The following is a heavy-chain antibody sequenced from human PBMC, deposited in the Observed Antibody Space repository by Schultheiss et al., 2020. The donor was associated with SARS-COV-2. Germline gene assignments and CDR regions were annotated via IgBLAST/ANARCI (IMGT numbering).Heavy chain of an antibody. CDR1: GGSISSYY. CDR3: AREGYDSSSDYYYGMDV. J-gene: IGHJ6*02. CDR2: IYYSGST. V-gene: IGHV4-59*01. Sequence: SQTLSLTCTVSGGSISSYYWSWIRQPPGKGLEWIGYIYYSGSTNYNPSLKSRVTISVDTSKNQFSLKLSSVTAADTAVYYCAREGYDSSSDYYYGMDVWGQGTTVTVSS. D-gene: IGHD3-22*01.